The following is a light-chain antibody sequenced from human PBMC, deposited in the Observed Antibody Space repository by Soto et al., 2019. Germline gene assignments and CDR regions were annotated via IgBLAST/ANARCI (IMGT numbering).Light chain of an antibody. CDR1: QSLNTN. CDR2: GAS. V-gene: IGKV3-15*01. CDR3: QQYHYGTPVT. J-gene: IGKJ4*01. Sequence: EFVITQSPAILPASQGERATLSCRASQSLNTNLAWYQQKPGQAPRLLIYGASTTATGVPARFSGSGSETEFTLTISSLQSEDFAVYYCQQYHYGTPVTFGGGTKVDIK.